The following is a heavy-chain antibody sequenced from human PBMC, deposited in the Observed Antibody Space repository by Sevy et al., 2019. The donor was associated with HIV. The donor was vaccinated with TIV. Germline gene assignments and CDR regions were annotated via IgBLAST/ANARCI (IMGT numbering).Heavy chain of an antibody. J-gene: IGHJ4*02. CDR1: GFTFSSYA. D-gene: IGHD1-26*01. CDR3: AKGPRWELPPYYFDY. Sequence: GGSLTLSCAASGFTFSSYAMSWVRQAPGKGLEWVSAISGSGGSTYYADSVKGRFTISRDNSKNTLYLQMNSLRAEDTAVYYCAKGPRWELPPYYFDYWGQGTLVTVSS. CDR2: ISGSGGST. V-gene: IGHV3-23*01.